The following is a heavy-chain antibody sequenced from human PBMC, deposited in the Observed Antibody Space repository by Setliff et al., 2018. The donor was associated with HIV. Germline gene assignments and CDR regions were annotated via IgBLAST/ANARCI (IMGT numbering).Heavy chain of an antibody. CDR3: ATEGREKLALFDH. CDR1: GLSMRAHH. V-gene: IGHV4-59*11. D-gene: IGHD6-6*01. J-gene: IGHJ4*02. CDR2: ILYSGNS. Sequence: SETLSLTCNVSGLSMRAHHWSWVRLPPGKTLEWLGYILYSGNSNYHPSFKNRVTISLNEAKIQFSLDLKSVTSADTAVYYCATEGREKLALFDHWGLGTLVTVSS.